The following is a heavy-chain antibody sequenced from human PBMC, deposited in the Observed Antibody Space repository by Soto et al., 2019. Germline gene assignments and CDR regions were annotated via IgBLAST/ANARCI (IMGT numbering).Heavy chain of an antibody. D-gene: IGHD3-10*01. CDR1: GFTFSSYA. CDR3: AKAPGGAYYYGMDV. CDR2: ISGSGVST. J-gene: IGHJ6*02. Sequence: EVQLLESGGGLVQPGGSLRLSCAASGFTFSSYAMSWVRQAPGKGLEWVSAISGSGVSTYYADSVKGRFTVSRDNSKNTLYLQMNSLRAEDTAVYYCAKAPGGAYYYGMDVWGQGTPVTVSS. V-gene: IGHV3-23*01.